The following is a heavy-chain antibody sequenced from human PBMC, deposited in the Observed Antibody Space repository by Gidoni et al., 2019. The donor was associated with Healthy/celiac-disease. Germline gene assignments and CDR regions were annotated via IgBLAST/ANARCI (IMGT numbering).Heavy chain of an antibody. D-gene: IGHD3-16*02. CDR1: GFPFSTYA. CDR3: ARVTGYYDYVWGSYRYGECDY. Sequence: QVQLVEPGGGVVQPGRHLRLTCAASGFPFSTYALPWDRQAPGKGLEWVAVISYDGSNKYYADSVKGRFTISRDNSKNTLYLQMNSLRAEDTAVYYCARVTGYYDYVWGSYRYGECDYWGQGTLVTVSS. V-gene: IGHV3-30-3*01. J-gene: IGHJ4*02. CDR2: ISYDGSNK.